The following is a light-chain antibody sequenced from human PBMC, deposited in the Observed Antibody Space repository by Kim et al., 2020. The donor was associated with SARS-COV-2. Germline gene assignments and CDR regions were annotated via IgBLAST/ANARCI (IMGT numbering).Light chain of an antibody. V-gene: IGKV1-5*03. CDR1: QSISSW. Sequence: ASVGYRVTITCRASQSISSWLAWYQQKPGKAPKLLIYKASSLESGVPSRFSGSGSGTEFTLTISSLQPDDFATYYCQQYNSYSFTFGPGTKVDIK. CDR2: KAS. J-gene: IGKJ3*01. CDR3: QQYNSYSFT.